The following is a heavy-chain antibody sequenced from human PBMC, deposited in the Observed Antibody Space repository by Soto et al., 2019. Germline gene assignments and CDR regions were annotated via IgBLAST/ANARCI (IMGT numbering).Heavy chain of an antibody. D-gene: IGHD3-22*01. CDR2: IGSRTSDI. Sequence: GGSLRLSCAASGFTLSRHTMNWVRQAPGKGLEWVSFIGSRTSDIYYADSVKGRFTISRDNAKNSLYLDLTRLRAEDTAVYFCVRDYYDTSGYPNTFDMWGPGTMVTVSS. CDR1: GFTLSRHT. J-gene: IGHJ3*02. V-gene: IGHV3-21*01. CDR3: VRDYYDTSGYPNTFDM.